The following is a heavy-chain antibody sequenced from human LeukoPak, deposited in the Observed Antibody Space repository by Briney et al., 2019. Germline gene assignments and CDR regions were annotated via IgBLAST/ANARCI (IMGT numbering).Heavy chain of an antibody. Sequence: GGSLRLSCSASGFTFSRYAMHWVRQAPGKGLEYVSSISSNGGSTYYADSVKGRFTISRDNSKNTLYLQMSSLRPEDTAVYYCAKDREGLSSGYDLEFFDDWGQGTLVTVSS. J-gene: IGHJ4*02. V-gene: IGHV3-64D*06. CDR2: ISSNGGST. CDR3: AKDREGLSSGYDLEFFDD. D-gene: IGHD5-12*01. CDR1: GFTFSRYA.